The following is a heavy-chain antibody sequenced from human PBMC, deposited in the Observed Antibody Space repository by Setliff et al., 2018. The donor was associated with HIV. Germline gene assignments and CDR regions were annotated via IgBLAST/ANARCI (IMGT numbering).Heavy chain of an antibody. Sequence: HPGGSLRLSCAVSGLTFDDYVMHWVRQRPGKGLEWVSLISWDGDITKYADSVKGRFIVSRDNSKNFLFLQMDSLTTEDSGFYFCAKDRVAYCSTDCYPFDYWGQGTLVTVSS. V-gene: IGHV3-43*01. D-gene: IGHD2-21*02. CDR2: ISWDGDIT. J-gene: IGHJ4*02. CDR1: GLTFDDYV. CDR3: AKDRVAYCSTDCYPFDY.